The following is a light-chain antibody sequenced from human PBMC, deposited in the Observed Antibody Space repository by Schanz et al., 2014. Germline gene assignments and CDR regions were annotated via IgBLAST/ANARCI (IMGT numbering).Light chain of an antibody. V-gene: IGLV2-11*01. CDR3: GSYAGSYAWV. CDR2: DVT. J-gene: IGLJ3*02. Sequence: QSALTQPASVSGSPGQSITISCTGTSSDVGGYNYVSWYQQDPGKAPKLIIYDVTKRPSGVPDRFSGSKSGNTASLTISGLQAEDEADYYCGSYAGSYAWVFGGGTKLTVL. CDR1: SSDVGGYNY.